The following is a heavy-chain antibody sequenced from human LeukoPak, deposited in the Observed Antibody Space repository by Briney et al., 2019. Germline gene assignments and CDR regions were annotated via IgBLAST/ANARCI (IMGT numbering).Heavy chain of an antibody. CDR1: GGSISSYY. CDR2: IYYSGST. J-gene: IGHJ6*03. CDR3: ASSPVVIIPPLDYYYYMDV. V-gene: IGHV4-59*01. Sequence: PSETLSLTCTVSGGSISSYYWSWIRQPPGKGLEWIGYIYYSGSTNYNPSLKSRVTISVDTSKNQFSLKLSSVTAADTAVYYCASSPVVIIPPLDYYYYMDVWGKGTTVTVSS. D-gene: IGHD3-3*01.